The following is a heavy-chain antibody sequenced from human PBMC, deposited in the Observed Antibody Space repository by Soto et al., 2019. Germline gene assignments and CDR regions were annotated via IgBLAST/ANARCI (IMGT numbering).Heavy chain of an antibody. J-gene: IGHJ5*02. CDR3: AKDKGWQLDTKLDWFDP. CDR2: ISYDGSNK. V-gene: IGHV3-30*18. D-gene: IGHD6-6*01. CDR1: GFTFSSYG. Sequence: QVQLVESGGGVVQPGRSLRLSCAASGFTFSSYGMHWVRQAPGKGLEWVAVISYDGSNKYYADSVKGRITISRDNSKNTLYLQMNSLRAEDTAVYYCAKDKGWQLDTKLDWFDPWGQGTLVTVSS.